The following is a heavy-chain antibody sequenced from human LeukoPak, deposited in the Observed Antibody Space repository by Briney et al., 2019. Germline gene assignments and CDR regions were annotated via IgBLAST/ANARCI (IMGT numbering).Heavy chain of an antibody. Sequence: SETLSLTCTVSGGSMNTYYWTWIRQPPGKGLEWIGYIYHSGSTKYNPSLKSRVTISVDKSKNQFSLKLSSVTAADTAVYYCARVRSKDVWRSYGTYYYYYYMDVWGKGTTVTISS. J-gene: IGHJ6*03. V-gene: IGHV4-59*12. CDR2: IYHSGST. CDR1: GGSMNTYY. D-gene: IGHD3-16*01. CDR3: ARVRSKDVWRSYGTYYYYYYMDV.